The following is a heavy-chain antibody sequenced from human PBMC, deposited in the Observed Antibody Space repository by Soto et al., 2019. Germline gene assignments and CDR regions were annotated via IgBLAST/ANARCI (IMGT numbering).Heavy chain of an antibody. J-gene: IGHJ4*02. CDR2: ISASGDNT. CDR1: GFSISNI. Sequence: GGSLRLSCSASGFSISNIMHWVRHAPGKGLESVSAISASGDNTYYADSVEGRFIISRDNSKNTLYLQVTSLRAEDTAVYYCVKDRFPGYHFDYWGLGTPVTVSS. D-gene: IGHD6-13*01. CDR3: VKDRFPGYHFDY. V-gene: IGHV3-64D*06.